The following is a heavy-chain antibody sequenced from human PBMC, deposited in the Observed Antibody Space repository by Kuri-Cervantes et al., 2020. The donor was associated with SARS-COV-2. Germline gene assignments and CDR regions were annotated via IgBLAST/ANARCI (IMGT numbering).Heavy chain of an antibody. CDR1: GGSISSHY. D-gene: IGHD1-26*01. CDR2: IYTSGST. Sequence: GSLRLSCTVSGGSISSHYWSWIRQPPGKGLEWIGRIYTSGSTNYNPSLKSRVTMSVDTSKNQFSLKLSSVTAADTAVYYCARLNSGSHAFDIWGQGTMVTVSS. CDR3: ARLNSGSHAFDI. J-gene: IGHJ3*02. V-gene: IGHV4-4*07.